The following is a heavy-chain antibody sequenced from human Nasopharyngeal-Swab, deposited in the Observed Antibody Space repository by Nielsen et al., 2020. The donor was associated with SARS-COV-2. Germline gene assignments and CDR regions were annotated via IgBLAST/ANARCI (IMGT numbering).Heavy chain of an antibody. CDR2: IRSQAYGETT. V-gene: IGHV3-49*04. Sequence: GGSLRLSCTASGFTFVDYAMSWVRLAPGKGLEWVGFIRSQAYGETTEYDASVKGRFTISRDDSKSITYLQMNSLKTEDTAVYYCTRADFWSGYCDYWGQGTLVTVSS. J-gene: IGHJ4*02. CDR1: GFTFVDYA. D-gene: IGHD3-3*01. CDR3: TRADFWSGYCDY.